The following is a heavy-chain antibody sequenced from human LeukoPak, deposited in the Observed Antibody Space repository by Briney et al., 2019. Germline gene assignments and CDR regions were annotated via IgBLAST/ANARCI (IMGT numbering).Heavy chain of an antibody. D-gene: IGHD6-13*01. J-gene: IGHJ4*02. CDR2: ISYDGSNK. V-gene: IGHV3-30-3*01. CDR1: GFTFSSYV. Sequence: PGRSLRLSCAASGFTFSSYVMHWVRQAPGKGLEWVAVISYDGSNKYYADSVKGRFTISRDNSKNTLYLQMNSLRAEDTAVYYCASGGIADYWGQGTLVTVSS. CDR3: ASGGIADY.